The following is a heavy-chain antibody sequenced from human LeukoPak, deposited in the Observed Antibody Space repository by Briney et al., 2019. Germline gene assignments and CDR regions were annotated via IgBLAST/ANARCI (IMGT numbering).Heavy chain of an antibody. CDR2: ITGSGGST. J-gene: IGHJ4*02. Sequence: GGSLRLSCAASGFTFSDYYMSWIRQAPGKGLEWVSTITGSGGSTYYADSVKGRFTISRDNSKNTLYLQMNSLRAEDTAVYYCANPMTSSGSYSVGYWGQGTLVTVSS. V-gene: IGHV3-23*01. D-gene: IGHD1-26*01. CDR3: ANPMTSSGSYSVGY. CDR1: GFTFSDYY.